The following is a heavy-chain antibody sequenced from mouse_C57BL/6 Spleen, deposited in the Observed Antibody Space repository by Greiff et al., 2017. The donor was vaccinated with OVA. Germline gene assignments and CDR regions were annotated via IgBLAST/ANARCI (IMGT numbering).Heavy chain of an antibody. J-gene: IGHJ3*01. V-gene: IGHV1-69*01. D-gene: IGHD2-3*01. CDR1: GYTFTSYR. CDR3: ARYYDGYRFAY. Sequence: VQLQQPGAELVMPGASVKLSCEASGYTFTSYRMHWVQQRPGQGLEWIGEIDPSASYTNYNQKFKGKCTLAVYKYSCTAYMQLSSLTSEDSAVYYCARYYDGYRFAYWGQGTLVTVSA. CDR2: IDPSASYT.